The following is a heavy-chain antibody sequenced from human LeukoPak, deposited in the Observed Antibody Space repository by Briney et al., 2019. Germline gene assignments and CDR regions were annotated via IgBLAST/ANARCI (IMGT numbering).Heavy chain of an antibody. D-gene: IGHD3-9*01. CDR2: IYYSGST. CDR1: GGSISSYY. V-gene: IGHV4-59*01. CDR3: AREGDYDILTGYPGGWFDP. J-gene: IGHJ5*02. Sequence: SETLSLTCTVSGGSISSYYWSWIRQPPGKGLEWIGYIYYSGSTNYNPSLKSRVTISVDTSKNQFSLKLNSVTAADTAVYYCAREGDYDILTGYPGGWFDPWGQGTLVTVSS.